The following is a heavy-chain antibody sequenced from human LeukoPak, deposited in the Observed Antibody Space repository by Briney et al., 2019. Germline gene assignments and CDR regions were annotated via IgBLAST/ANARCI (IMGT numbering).Heavy chain of an antibody. CDR2: ISHDGGNK. V-gene: IGHV3-30-3*01. CDR3: TRDGSSEHYFDY. CDR1: GFTFSSFA. Sequence: GRSLRLSCAASGFTFSSFAIHWIRQAPGKGLEWVAVISHDGGNKYYADSVKGRFTISRDNPKNTLYLQMNSLRAEDTAVYYCTRDGSSEHYFDYWGQGTLVTVSS. D-gene: IGHD3-10*01. J-gene: IGHJ4*02.